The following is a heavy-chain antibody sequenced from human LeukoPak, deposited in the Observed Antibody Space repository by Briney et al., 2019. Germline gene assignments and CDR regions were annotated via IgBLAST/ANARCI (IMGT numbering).Heavy chain of an antibody. D-gene: IGHD3-9*01. CDR2: ISAYTGNT. CDR3: ARGYDILTGSGWFDP. CDR1: GYTFTSYG. Sequence: SVKVSCKASGYTFTSYGISWVRQAPGQRLEWMGWISAYTGNTHYAQKLQGRVTMTTDTSTSTAYMELRSLRSDDTAVYYCARGYDILTGSGWFDPWGQGTLVTVSS. V-gene: IGHV1-18*01. J-gene: IGHJ5*02.